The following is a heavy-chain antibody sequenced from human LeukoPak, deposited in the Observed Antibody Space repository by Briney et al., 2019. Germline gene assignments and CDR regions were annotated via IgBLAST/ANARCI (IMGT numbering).Heavy chain of an antibody. J-gene: IGHJ4*02. D-gene: IGHD4-23*01. V-gene: IGHV3-30*18. CDR2: ISYDGINK. CDR3: AKDTVVTLGYYFDY. CDR1: GFTFSSYG. Sequence: PGGSLRLSCAASGFTFSSYGMHWVRQAPGKGLEWVAVISYDGINKFYVDSVKGRLTISRDNSKNTLYLQMNSLRAEDTAVYYCAKDTVVTLGYYFDYWGQGTLVTVSS.